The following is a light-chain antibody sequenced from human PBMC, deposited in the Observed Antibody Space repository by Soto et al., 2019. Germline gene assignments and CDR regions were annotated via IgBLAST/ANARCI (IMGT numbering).Light chain of an antibody. CDR3: QQYRSSPTIT. J-gene: IGKJ5*01. V-gene: IGKV3-20*01. CDR2: GAS. Sequence: EIVLTQSPGTLSLSPGERATLSCRASQSVSSSYLAWYQQKPGQAPRLLIYGASSRATGIPDRFSGSGSGTDFTLTISRLVYEDCAVYYLQQYRSSPTITFGQGTRLEIK. CDR1: QSVSSSY.